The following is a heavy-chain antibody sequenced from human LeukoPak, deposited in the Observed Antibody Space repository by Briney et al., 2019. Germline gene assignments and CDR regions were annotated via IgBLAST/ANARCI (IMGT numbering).Heavy chain of an antibody. CDR2: ISANTGDT. D-gene: IGHD2-21*01. J-gene: IGHJ5*02. CDR3: ARVVGDRAGP. CDR1: GYPFSTYG. V-gene: IGHV1-18*01. Sequence: GASVKVSCKASGYPFSTYGFIWVRQAPGVGLEWMGWISANTGDTKSAQKFKGRVTMTTDTGTSTAYMELRSLRSDDTATYYCARVVGDRAGPWGQGTLVTVSS.